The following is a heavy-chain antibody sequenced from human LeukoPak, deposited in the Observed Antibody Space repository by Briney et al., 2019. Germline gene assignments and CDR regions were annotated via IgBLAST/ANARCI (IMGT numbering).Heavy chain of an antibody. Sequence: ASVKVSCKASGYTFTGYYIHWVRQAPGQGLEWMGWINPNNGGTNYAQKFQGRVTMTRDTSISTAYMELSRLRSDDTAVYYCARDERYDSSGYPFDYWGQGTLVTVSS. J-gene: IGHJ4*02. CDR3: ARDERYDSSGYPFDY. D-gene: IGHD3-22*01. V-gene: IGHV1-2*02. CDR1: GYTFTGYY. CDR2: INPNNGGT.